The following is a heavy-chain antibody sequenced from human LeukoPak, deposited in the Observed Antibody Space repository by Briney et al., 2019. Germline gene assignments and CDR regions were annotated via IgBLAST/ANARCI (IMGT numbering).Heavy chain of an antibody. CDR1: GFTFRGYA. CDR2: ISFDGSKT. D-gene: IGHD2-8*01. J-gene: IGHJ6*03. V-gene: IGHV3-30*01. CDR3: ARDRSTNYYYYMDV. Sequence: GRSRRLSCAASGFTFRGYAMHWVRQAPGKGLEWVAVISFDGSKTYYAESVKGRFTISRDNSKNTLYLQMNSLRAEDTAVYYCARDRSTNYYYYMDVWGKGTTVTVSS.